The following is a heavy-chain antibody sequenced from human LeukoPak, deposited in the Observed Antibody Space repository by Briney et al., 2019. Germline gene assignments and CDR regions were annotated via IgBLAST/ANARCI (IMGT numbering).Heavy chain of an antibody. V-gene: IGHV3-33*01. CDR2: IWYDGSNK. CDR1: GFTFSSYG. CDR3: ARSLGYCSGTSCYGFDY. J-gene: IGHJ4*02. Sequence: PGGSLRLSCAASGFTFSSYGMHWVRQAPGKGLEWVAFIWYDGSNKYYADSVKGRFIISRDNSKNTLYLEMNSLRAEDTAVYYCARSLGYCSGTSCYGFDYWGQGTLVTVSS. D-gene: IGHD2-2*01.